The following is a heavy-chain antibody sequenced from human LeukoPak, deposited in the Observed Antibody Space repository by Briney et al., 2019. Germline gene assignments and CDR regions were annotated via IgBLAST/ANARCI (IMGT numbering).Heavy chain of an antibody. CDR1: GFTFSSYA. CDR2: ISGSGGST. CDR3: AKDAPYYYDSSGYYQVVCDY. Sequence: GGSLRLSCAASGFTFSSYAMSWVRQAPGKGLEWVSAISGSGGSTYYADSVKGRFTISRDNSKNTLYLQMNSLRAEDTAVYYCAKDAPYYYDSSGYYQVVCDYWGQGTLVTVSS. J-gene: IGHJ4*02. D-gene: IGHD3-22*01. V-gene: IGHV3-23*01.